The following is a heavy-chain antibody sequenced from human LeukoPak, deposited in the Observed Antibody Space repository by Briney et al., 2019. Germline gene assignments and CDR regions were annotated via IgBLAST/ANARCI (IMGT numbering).Heavy chain of an antibody. J-gene: IGHJ6*03. V-gene: IGHV1-2*02. Sequence: ASVKVSCKASGYTFTGYYMHWVRQAPGQGLEWMGWINPNSGGTNYAQKFQGRVTMTRDTSISTAYMELSRLRSDDTAVNYCARDRGYSSGWYSYYYYYMDVWGKGTTVTVSS. CDR2: INPNSGGT. CDR3: ARDRGYSSGWYSYYYYYMDV. CDR1: GYTFTGYY. D-gene: IGHD6-19*01.